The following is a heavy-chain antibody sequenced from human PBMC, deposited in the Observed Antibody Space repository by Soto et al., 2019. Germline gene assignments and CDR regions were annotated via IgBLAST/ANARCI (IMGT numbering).Heavy chain of an antibody. CDR2: ISGSGGST. CDR1: GFTFSSYA. Sequence: PGGSLRLSCAASGFTFSSYAMSWVRQAPGKGLEWVSAISGSGGSTYYADSVKGRFTISRDNSKNTLYLQMNSLRAEDTAVYYCELARYYYDSSGLPAPDYWGQGTLVTVSS. V-gene: IGHV3-23*01. CDR3: ELARYYYDSSGLPAPDY. D-gene: IGHD3-22*01. J-gene: IGHJ4*02.